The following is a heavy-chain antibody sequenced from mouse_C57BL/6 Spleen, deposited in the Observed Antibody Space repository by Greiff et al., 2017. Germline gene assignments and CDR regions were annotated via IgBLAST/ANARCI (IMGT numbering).Heavy chain of an antibody. D-gene: IGHD4-1*01. Sequence: EVQLQQSGPELVKPGASVKMSCKASGYTFTDYNMHWVKQSHGKSLEWIGYINPNNGGTSYNQKFKGKATLTVNKSSSTAYMELRSLTSEDYAVYYCARANGDGDYFDYWGQGTTLTVSS. CDR1: GYTFTDYN. CDR2: INPNNGGT. V-gene: IGHV1-22*01. J-gene: IGHJ2*01. CDR3: ARANGDGDYFDY.